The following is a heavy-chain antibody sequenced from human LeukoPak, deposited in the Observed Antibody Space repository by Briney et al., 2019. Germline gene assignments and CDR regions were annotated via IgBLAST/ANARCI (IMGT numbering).Heavy chain of an antibody. D-gene: IGHD3-10*01. V-gene: IGHV3-15*01. CDR3: TTDRLMVAKSHPNFDY. J-gene: IGHJ4*02. CDR1: GFTTSSNY. CDR2: IKSKTDSRTT. Sequence: GGSLRLSCAASGFTTSSNYMSWVRQAPGKGLEWVGRIKSKTDSRTTDYAAPVKGRFTISRDDSKNTLYLKMNSLKTEDTAVYYCTTDRLMVAKSHPNFDYWGQGTLVTVSS.